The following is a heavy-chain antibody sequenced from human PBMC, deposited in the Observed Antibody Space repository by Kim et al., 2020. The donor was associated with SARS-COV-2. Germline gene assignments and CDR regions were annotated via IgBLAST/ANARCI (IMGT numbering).Heavy chain of an antibody. CDR2: MIPDGSQK. V-gene: IGHV3-7*01. CDR1: GLTFSNYW. D-gene: IGHD3-3*01. Sequence: GGSLRLSCAASGLTFSNYWTSWVRQAPGKGLEWVANMIPDGSQKYYVDSVKGRFTISRDNAEKSVDLQMNGLRAEDTAVYYCATFWSGYFDYWGQGTVVT. CDR3: ATFWSGYFDY. J-gene: IGHJ4*02.